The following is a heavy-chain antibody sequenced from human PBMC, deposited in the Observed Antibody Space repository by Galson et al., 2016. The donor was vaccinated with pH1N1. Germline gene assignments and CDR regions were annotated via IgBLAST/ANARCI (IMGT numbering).Heavy chain of an antibody. CDR1: GFSLATTGVG. D-gene: IGHD5-18*01. J-gene: IGHJ3*01. V-gene: IGHV2-5*01. CDR3: AHRRSGYNYGREAFDF. Sequence: PALVKPTQTLTLTCTFSGFSLATTGVGVAWIRQPPGKALEWVALIYWNDEKRYSPSLENRLTITRDASKNQVVLTMTNMDAVDTATYFCAHRRSGYNYGREAFDFWGPGTMVTVSS. CDR2: IYWNDEK.